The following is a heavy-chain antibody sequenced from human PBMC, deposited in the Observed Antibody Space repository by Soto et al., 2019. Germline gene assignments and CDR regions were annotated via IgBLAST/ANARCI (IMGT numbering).Heavy chain of an antibody. CDR1: GGTFSSYA. CDR2: IIPIFGTA. Sequence: QVQLVQSGAEVKKPGSSVKVSCKASGGTFSSYAISWVRQAPGQGLEWMGGIIPIFGTANYAQKFQGRVTITADESTSTAYMELSSLRTEDTAVDYCASHDGEPERLGANWFDPWGQGTLVTVSS. J-gene: IGHJ5*02. CDR3: ASHDGEPERLGANWFDP. V-gene: IGHV1-69*12. D-gene: IGHD1-26*01.